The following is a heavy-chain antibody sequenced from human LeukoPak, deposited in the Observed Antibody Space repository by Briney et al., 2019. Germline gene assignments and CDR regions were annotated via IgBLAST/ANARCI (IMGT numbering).Heavy chain of an antibody. CDR3: ARGDGSGSGRWFDP. V-gene: IGHV4-30-2*01. CDR1: GASISSGTYS. CDR2: IYHTGST. D-gene: IGHD3-10*01. Sequence: PSETLFLTCTVSGASISSGTYSWSWIRQPPGKGLEWIGYIYHTGSTYYNPSLKGRVTISVDRSKNQFSLNLNFVTAADTALYYCARGDGSGSGRWFDPWGQGTLITVSS. J-gene: IGHJ5*02.